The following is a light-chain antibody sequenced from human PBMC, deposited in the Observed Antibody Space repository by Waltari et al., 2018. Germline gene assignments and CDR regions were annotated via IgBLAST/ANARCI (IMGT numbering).Light chain of an antibody. Sequence: DIQMNQSPSTLSASVGDGFTITFQGSPSISNVLAWYQQKPGKAPKLLSYKASTLESWVPSRFSGSVSGTEFTLTISSLQPDDFATYYCQQYNSYSLLTFGGGTKVEIK. CDR3: QQYNSYSLLT. CDR2: KAS. CDR1: PSISNV. J-gene: IGKJ4*01. V-gene: IGKV1-5*03.